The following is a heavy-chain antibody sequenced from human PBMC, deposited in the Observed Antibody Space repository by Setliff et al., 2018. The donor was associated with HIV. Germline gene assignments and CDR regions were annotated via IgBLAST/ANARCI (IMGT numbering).Heavy chain of an antibody. V-gene: IGHV3-7*01. Sequence: GGSLRLSCRASAFTFSDYWMTWVRQAPGRGLEWVANIKDDGSEKNYLDSIKGRFTIFRDDARNSLYLQMTSLRAEDSGVYYCARSPQVTIFGIKIKPPGGPDLWGQGTTVTVSS. CDR3: ARSPQVTIFGIKIKPPGGPDL. CDR1: AFTFSDYW. D-gene: IGHD3-3*01. CDR2: IKDDGSEK. J-gene: IGHJ6*02.